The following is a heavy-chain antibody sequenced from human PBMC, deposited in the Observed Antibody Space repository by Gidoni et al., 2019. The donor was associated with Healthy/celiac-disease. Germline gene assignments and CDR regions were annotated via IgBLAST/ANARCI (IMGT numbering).Heavy chain of an antibody. CDR3: AKETGIAAVVDY. CDR2: IYYSGST. CDR1: GGSISSYY. J-gene: IGHJ4*02. D-gene: IGHD6-13*01. V-gene: IGHV4-59*01. Sequence: QVQLQESGPGLVKHSETLSLTCTVSGGSISSYYWSWIRKPPGKGLEWIGYIYYSGSTNYNPSLKSRVTISVDTSKNQFSLKLSSVTAADTAVYYCAKETGIAAVVDYWGQGTLVTVSS.